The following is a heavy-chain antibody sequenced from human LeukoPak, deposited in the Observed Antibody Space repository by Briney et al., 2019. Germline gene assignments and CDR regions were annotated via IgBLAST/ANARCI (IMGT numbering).Heavy chain of an antibody. Sequence: PGGSLRLSCAASGFTVSSNYMSWVRQAPGKGLEWVSVIYSGGSTFYADSVKGRFTISRDNSKNTLYLQMNSLRAEDTAVYYCARARYSSSWYDAFDIWGQGTMVTVSS. D-gene: IGHD6-13*01. J-gene: IGHJ3*02. V-gene: IGHV3-53*01. CDR2: IYSGGST. CDR3: ARARYSSSWYDAFDI. CDR1: GFTVSSNY.